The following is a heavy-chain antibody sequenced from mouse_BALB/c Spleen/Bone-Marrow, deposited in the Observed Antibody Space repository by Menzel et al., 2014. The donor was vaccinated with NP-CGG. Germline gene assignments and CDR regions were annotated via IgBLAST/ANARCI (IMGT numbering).Heavy chain of an antibody. V-gene: IGHV1-77*01. CDR2: IYPGSGST. D-gene: IGHD2-4*01. Sequence: QVQLQQSGPELVKPGASVKMSCKASGYTFTDYVIGWVKQRTGQGLEWIGEIYPGSGSTYYNEKFKGKATLTADKSSNTAYMQLSSLTSEDSAAYFCARCGGLRDFDYWGQGTTLTVSS. CDR1: GYTFTDYV. J-gene: IGHJ2*01. CDR3: ARCGGLRDFDY.